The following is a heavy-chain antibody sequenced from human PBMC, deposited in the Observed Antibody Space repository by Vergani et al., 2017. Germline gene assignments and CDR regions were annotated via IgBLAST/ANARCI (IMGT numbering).Heavy chain of an antibody. J-gene: IGHJ4*02. CDR1: GGSISSSSYY. Sequence: QLQLQESGPGLVKPSETLSLTCTVSGGSISSSSYYWGWIRQPPGKGLEWIGYIYYSGSTYYNPSLKSRVTISVDTSKNQFSLKLSSVTAADTAVYYCARARKYGEPPFDYWGQGTLVTVSS. CDR3: ARARKYGEPPFDY. CDR2: IYYSGST. D-gene: IGHD4-17*01. V-gene: IGHV4-39*07.